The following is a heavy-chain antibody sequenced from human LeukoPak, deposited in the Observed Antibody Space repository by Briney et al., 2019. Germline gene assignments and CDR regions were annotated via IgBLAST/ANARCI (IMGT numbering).Heavy chain of an antibody. CDR2: ISYDGSNK. CDR3: ARAGPPHPLAAALPAL. CDR1: GFTFSSYG. D-gene: IGHD6-13*01. J-gene: IGHJ4*02. Sequence: PGGSLRLSCAASGFTFSSYGMHWVRQAPGKGLEWVAVISYDGSNKYYADSVKGRFTISRDNSKNTLYLQMNSLRAEDTAVYYCARAGPPHPLAAALPALWGQGTLVTVSS. V-gene: IGHV3-30*03.